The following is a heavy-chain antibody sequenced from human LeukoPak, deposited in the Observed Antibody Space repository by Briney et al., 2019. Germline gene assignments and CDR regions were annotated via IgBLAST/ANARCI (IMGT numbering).Heavy chain of an antibody. J-gene: IGHJ4*02. V-gene: IGHV3-23*01. Sequence: GGSLRLSCAASGFTFSSYAMSWVRQAPGKGLEWVSAISGSGGSTYYADSVKGRFTISRDNSKNTPYLQMNSLRAEDTAVYYCAKDSIWFGELELDYWGQGTLVTVSS. CDR3: AKDSIWFGELELDY. CDR1: GFTFSSYA. D-gene: IGHD3-10*01. CDR2: ISGSGGST.